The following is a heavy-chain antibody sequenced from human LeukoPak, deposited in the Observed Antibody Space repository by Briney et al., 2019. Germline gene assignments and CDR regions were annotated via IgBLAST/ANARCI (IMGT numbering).Heavy chain of an antibody. V-gene: IGHV4-38-2*02. D-gene: IGHD1-26*01. CDR2: IYHSGNT. CDR3: ARAVGATTYWGFDY. Sequence: SETLSLTCTVSGYSVSSGCYWGWIRQPPGKGLEWVGIIYHSGNTYYNPSLKSRVTMSLDTSKNQFSLRLTSVTAADTAVYSCARAVGATTYWGFDYWGRGTRVTVSS. CDR1: GYSVSSGCY. J-gene: IGHJ4*02.